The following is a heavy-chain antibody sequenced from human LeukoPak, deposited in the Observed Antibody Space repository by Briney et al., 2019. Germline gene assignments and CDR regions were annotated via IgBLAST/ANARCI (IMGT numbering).Heavy chain of an antibody. D-gene: IGHD3-9*01. J-gene: IGHJ5*02. CDR2: MNPNRGNT. V-gene: IGHV1-8*01. CDR3: ARDFRVLRYFDWLSKPNWFDP. Sequence: ASVKVSCKASGYTFTSYDINWVRQATGQGLEWLGWMNPNRGNTGYAQKFQGRVTMTRNTSISTAYMELSSLRSEDTAVYYRARDFRVLRYFDWLSKPNWFDPWGQGTLVTVSS. CDR1: GYTFTSYD.